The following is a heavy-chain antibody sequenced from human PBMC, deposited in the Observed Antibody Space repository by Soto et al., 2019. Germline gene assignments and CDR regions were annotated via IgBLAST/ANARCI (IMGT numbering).Heavy chain of an antibody. Sequence: LRLSCAAPGFTFISYSMNWLRQAPGKGLAWVSSISSSGDYIYYADSVKGRFTVSRDNAKNSLYLQLNSLRAEDTAVYYCARDDLSGIPAGGMDYYGMDVWGQGTTVTVSS. J-gene: IGHJ6*02. CDR1: GFTFISYS. CDR2: ISSSGDYI. D-gene: IGHD6-13*01. V-gene: IGHV3-21*01. CDR3: ARDDLSGIPAGGMDYYGMDV.